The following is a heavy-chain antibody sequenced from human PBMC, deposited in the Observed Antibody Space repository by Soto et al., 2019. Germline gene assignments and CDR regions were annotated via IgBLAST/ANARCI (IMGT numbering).Heavy chain of an antibody. CDR3: ARDYFDSSDYTTNWFDP. CDR1: GDSISNSRFY. D-gene: IGHD3-22*01. Sequence: SETLSLTCGVSGDSISNSRFYWAWIRQPPGEGLEWIGSIYHTGNAYYNPSLKSRVTISVDTSKNQFSLKVTSVTAADAALYYCARDYFDSSDYTTNWFDPWGQGTLVTVSS. CDR2: IYHTGNA. J-gene: IGHJ5*02. V-gene: IGHV4-39*01.